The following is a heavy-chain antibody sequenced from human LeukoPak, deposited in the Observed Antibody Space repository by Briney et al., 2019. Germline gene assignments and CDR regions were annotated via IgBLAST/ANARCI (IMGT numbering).Heavy chain of an antibody. CDR1: GFILSDHY. CDR2: ISASGGGT. Sequence: PGGSLRLSCAASGFILSDHYIDWVRQAPGKGLEWVSAISASGGGTNYADSVKGRFTISRDNFKNTLYLQMDSLRAEDTAVYYCAKDHLFGVINDAFDIWGQGIMVTVSS. J-gene: IGHJ3*02. CDR3: AKDHLFGVINDAFDI. V-gene: IGHV3-23*01. D-gene: IGHD3-3*01.